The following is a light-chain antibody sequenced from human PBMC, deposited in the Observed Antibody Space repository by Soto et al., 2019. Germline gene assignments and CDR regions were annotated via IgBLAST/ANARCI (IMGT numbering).Light chain of an antibody. V-gene: IGKV3-20*01. CDR3: QQTFHSPRT. Sequence: EIVLTQSPGTLSLSPGERATLSCRASQSVGSNYLAWYQQKPGQAPRLLIYGASSRASGIPDRFSGSGSGTDFTLTISRLEPEDSAVYFCQQTFHSPRTFGQGTRLEIK. CDR1: QSVGSNY. J-gene: IGKJ2*01. CDR2: GAS.